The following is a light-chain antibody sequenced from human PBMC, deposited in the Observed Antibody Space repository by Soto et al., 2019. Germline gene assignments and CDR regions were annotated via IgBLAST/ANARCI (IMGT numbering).Light chain of an antibody. J-gene: IGKJ2*01. CDR3: QQYYSYPHT. V-gene: IGKV1-8*01. Sequence: AIRMTQSPSSLSASTGDRVTITCRASQGISSYLAWYQQKPGKAPKLLIYAASTLQSGVPSRFSDSGSGTDFTLTISCLQSEDFATYYCQQYYSYPHTFGQGTKLEIK. CDR1: QGISSY. CDR2: AAS.